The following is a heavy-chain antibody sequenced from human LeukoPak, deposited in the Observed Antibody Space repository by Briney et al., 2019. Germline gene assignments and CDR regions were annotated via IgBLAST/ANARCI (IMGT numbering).Heavy chain of an antibody. CDR3: ARGMVPLLLWFGEFVYYFDY. CDR1: GGSFSGYY. Sequence: SETLSLTCAVYGGSFSGYYWSWIRQPPGKGLEWIGEINHSGSTNYNPSLKSRVTISVDTSKNQFSPKLSSVTAADTAVYYCARGMVPLLLWFGEFVYYFDYWGQGTLVTVSS. D-gene: IGHD3-10*01. V-gene: IGHV4-34*01. J-gene: IGHJ4*02. CDR2: INHSGST.